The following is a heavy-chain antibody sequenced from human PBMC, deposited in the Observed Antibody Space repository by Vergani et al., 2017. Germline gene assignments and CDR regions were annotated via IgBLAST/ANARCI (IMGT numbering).Heavy chain of an antibody. D-gene: IGHD4-23*01. J-gene: IGHJ4*02. CDR2: IYYSGST. CDR1: GGSFSGYY. V-gene: IGHV4-34*11. CDR3: ARGGTTVVTRGYFDY. Sequence: QVQLQQWGAGLLKPSETLSLTCAVYGGSFSGYYWSWIRQPPGKGLEWIGYIYYSGSTNYNPSLKSRVTISVDTSKNQFSLKRSSVTAADTAVYYCARGGTTVVTRGYFDYWGQGTLVTVSS.